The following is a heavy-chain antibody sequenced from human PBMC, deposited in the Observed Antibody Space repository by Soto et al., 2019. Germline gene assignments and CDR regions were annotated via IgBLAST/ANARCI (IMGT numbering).Heavy chain of an antibody. J-gene: IGHJ4*02. CDR1: GASTRSNY. CDR2: MYYTGNT. CDR3: ARHWFYGSGTSSTNFDY. V-gene: IGHV4-59*08. Sequence: PSETLSLTCTVSGASTRSNYWTWIRQPPGKGLEWIGYMYYTGNTNYNPSFKSRVTMSLDTSKNQFSLKLSSVTAADTAVYYCARHWFYGSGTSSTNFDYWGQGTLVTVSS. D-gene: IGHD3-10*01.